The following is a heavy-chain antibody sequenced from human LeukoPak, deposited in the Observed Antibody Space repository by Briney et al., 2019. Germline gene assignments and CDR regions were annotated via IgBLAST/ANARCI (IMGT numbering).Heavy chain of an antibody. J-gene: IGHJ6*02. D-gene: IGHD5-18*01. CDR2: ISYDGSNK. CDR3: AKASYLLDYGYYGMDV. CDR1: GFTFSRYA. Sequence: GGSLRLSCAASGFTFSRYAMTWVRQAPGKGLEWVAVISYDGSNKYYADSVKGRFTISRDNSKNTLYLQMNSLRAEDTAVYYCAKASYLLDYGYYGMDVWGQGTTVTVSS. V-gene: IGHV3-30*18.